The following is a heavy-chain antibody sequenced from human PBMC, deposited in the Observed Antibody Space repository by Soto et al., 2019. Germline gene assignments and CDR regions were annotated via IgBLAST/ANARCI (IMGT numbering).Heavy chain of an antibody. CDR3: AGRFNFGLPTFDY. Sequence: SETLSLTCTVSGGSISSYYWTWIRQPPGKGLEWIGYIYHSGSTDYNPSLKSRVTISLDTSRNQFSLKLSSVTAADTAVYYCAGRFNFGLPTFDYWGQGTLVTVSS. V-gene: IGHV4-59*01. J-gene: IGHJ4*02. CDR1: GGSISSYY. D-gene: IGHD1-1*01. CDR2: IYHSGST.